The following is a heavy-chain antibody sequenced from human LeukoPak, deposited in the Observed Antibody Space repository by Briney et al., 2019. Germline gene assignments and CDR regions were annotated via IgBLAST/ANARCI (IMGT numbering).Heavy chain of an antibody. D-gene: IGHD3-10*01. Sequence: SETLSLTCAVSGYSISSGYYWGWIRQPPGKGLEWIGSIHHSGNTYYNPSLKSRVTISVDTSKNQFSLRVSSVTAADTAVYYCAKGLWFGEYYFDSWGQGTLVTVSS. CDR2: IHHSGNT. J-gene: IGHJ4*02. V-gene: IGHV4-38-2*01. CDR1: GYSISSGYY. CDR3: AKGLWFGEYYFDS.